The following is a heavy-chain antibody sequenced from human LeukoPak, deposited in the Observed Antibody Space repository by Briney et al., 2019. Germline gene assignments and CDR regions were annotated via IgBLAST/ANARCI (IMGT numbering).Heavy chain of an antibody. D-gene: IGHD2-2*01. CDR3: ARGLQLRKPPFDP. V-gene: IGHV1-69*13. CDR1: GGTFSSYA. CDR2: TIPIFGTA. J-gene: IGHJ5*02. Sequence: SVKVSCKASGGTFSSYAISWVRQAPGQGLEWMGGTIPIFGTANYAQKFQGRVTITADESTSTAYMELSSLRSEDTAVYYCARGLQLRKPPFDPWGQGTLVTVSS.